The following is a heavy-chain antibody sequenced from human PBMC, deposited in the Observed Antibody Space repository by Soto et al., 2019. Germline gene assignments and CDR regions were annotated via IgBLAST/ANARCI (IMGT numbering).Heavy chain of an antibody. V-gene: IGHV4-39*01. J-gene: IGHJ6*03. CDR2: IYYSGST. Sequence: SETLSLTCTVSGGSISSSSYYWGWIRQPPGKGLEWIGSIYYSGSTYYNPSLKSRVTISVDTSKNQFSLKLSSVTAADTAVYYCARSYCSSTSCYVMHYYYYMDVWGKGTTVTVSS. CDR1: GGSISSSSYY. CDR3: ARSYCSSTSCYVMHYYYYMDV. D-gene: IGHD2-2*01.